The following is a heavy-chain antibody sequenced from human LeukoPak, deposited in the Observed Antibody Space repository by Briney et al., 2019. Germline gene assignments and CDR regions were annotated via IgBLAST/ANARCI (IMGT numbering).Heavy chain of an antibody. CDR2: ISSSSSTI. J-gene: IGHJ4*02. CDR3: ARDPTTGTTNDPTMGY. V-gene: IGHV3-48*01. Sequence: TGGSLRLSCAASGFTFSIYSMAWVRQAPGKGLQWVSYISSSSSTIFYADSVKGRFTISRDNAKNSLYLQMNSLRAEDTAVYYCARDPTTGTTNDPTMGYWGQGTLVTVSP. CDR1: GFTFSIYS. D-gene: IGHD1-1*01.